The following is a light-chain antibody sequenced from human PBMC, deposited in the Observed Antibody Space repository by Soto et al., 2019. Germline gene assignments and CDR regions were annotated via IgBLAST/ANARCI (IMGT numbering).Light chain of an antibody. CDR1: QSVSID. Sequence: EVVLTQSPATLSLSPGDRATLSCRASQSVSIDFAWYQQKPGQAPRLLIYDASNRATGIPARFSGSGSGTDFTLTISSLEPEAFAVYYCQHRHNFGPGTKLAIK. J-gene: IGKJ3*01. V-gene: IGKV3-11*01. CDR3: QHRHN. CDR2: DAS.